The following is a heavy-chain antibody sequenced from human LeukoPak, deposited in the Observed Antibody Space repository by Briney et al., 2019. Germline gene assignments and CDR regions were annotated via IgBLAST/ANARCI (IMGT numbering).Heavy chain of an antibody. V-gene: IGHV3-48*03. CDR3: ARETTVATGDFDY. Sequence: TGGSLGLSCAASGFTFSSYEMNWVRQAPGKGLEWVSYISSSGSAIHYADSVKGRFTISRDNVKNSLYLQMNSLRVEDTAVYYCARETTVATGDFDYWGQGTLVTVSS. CDR2: ISSSGSAI. D-gene: IGHD4-23*01. CDR1: GFTFSSYE. J-gene: IGHJ4*02.